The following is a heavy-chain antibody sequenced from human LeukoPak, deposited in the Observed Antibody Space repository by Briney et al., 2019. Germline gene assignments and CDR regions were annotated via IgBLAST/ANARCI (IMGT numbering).Heavy chain of an antibody. V-gene: IGHV4-39*01. J-gene: IGHJ5*02. Sequence: SETLSLTCAVSGGSISSSSYYWGWIRQPPGKGLEWIGSIYYSGSTYYNPSLKSRVTISVDTSKNQFSLKLNSVTAADTAVYYCARIYSSSWFLNWFDPWGQGTLVTVSS. CDR2: IYYSGST. CDR1: GGSISSSSYY. CDR3: ARIYSSSWFLNWFDP. D-gene: IGHD6-13*01.